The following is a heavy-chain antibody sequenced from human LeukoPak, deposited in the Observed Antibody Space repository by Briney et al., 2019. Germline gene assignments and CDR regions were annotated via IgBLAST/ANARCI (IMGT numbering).Heavy chain of an antibody. CDR2: FFQSEKS. D-gene: IGHD3-10*02. CDR1: GHSTTRGYY. J-gene: IGHJ4*02. V-gene: IGHV4-38-2*01. Sequence: SETLSLTCDISGHSTTRGYYWAWFRQSSGKGPEWIATFFQSEKSFYNASLESRVIMSLDTSKSQFSLNLTSVTAADTAVYYCARVLPVPYLLDSWGQGTHVTVSS. CDR3: ARVLPVPYLLDS.